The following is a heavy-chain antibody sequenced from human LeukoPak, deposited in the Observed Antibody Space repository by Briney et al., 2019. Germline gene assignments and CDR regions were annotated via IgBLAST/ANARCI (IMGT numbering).Heavy chain of an antibody. CDR2: IHHSGST. D-gene: IGHD2-2*01. J-gene: IGHJ4*02. CDR3: ARSLSTAGIDY. V-gene: IGHV4-38-2*01. Sequence: SETLSLTCAVSGYSISRGRYWAWIRQPPGKGLEGIGSIHHSGSTYYNPTLKSRVTISVDTSKNQFSLNLRSVTAADTAVYYCARSLSTAGIDYWGQRTLVTVSS. CDR1: GYSISRGRY.